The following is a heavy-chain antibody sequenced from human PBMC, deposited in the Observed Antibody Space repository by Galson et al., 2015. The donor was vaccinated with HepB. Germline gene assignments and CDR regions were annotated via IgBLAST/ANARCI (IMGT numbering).Heavy chain of an antibody. J-gene: IGHJ4*02. V-gene: IGHV3-48*01. D-gene: IGHD3-22*01. CDR1: GFTFSSYS. CDR3: ARVLATPITMMGGIYFDY. CDR2: ISSSSNTI. Sequence: SLRLSCAASGFTFSSYSMNWVRQAPGKGLEWVSYISSSSNTIYYADSVKGRFTIPRDNARNSLYLQMNSLRAEDTAVYYCARVLATPITMMGGIYFDYWGQGTLVTVSS.